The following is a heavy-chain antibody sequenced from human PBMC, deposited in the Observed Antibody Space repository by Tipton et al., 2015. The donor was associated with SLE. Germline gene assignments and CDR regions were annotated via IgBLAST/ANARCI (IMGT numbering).Heavy chain of an antibody. CDR3: ARDSGSVYGMDV. Sequence: LRLSCAVYGGSFSGYYWSWIRQPPGKGLEWIGEIYHSGSTNYNPSLKSRVTISVDTSKNQFSLKLSSVTAADTAVYYCARDSGSVYGMDVWGQGTTVTVSS. D-gene: IGHD1-26*01. V-gene: IGHV4-34*01. CDR1: GGSFSGYY. CDR2: IYHSGST. J-gene: IGHJ6*02.